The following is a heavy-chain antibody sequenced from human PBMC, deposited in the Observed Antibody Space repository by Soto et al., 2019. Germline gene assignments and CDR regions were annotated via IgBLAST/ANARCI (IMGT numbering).Heavy chain of an antibody. J-gene: IGHJ2*01. CDR1: GGSISSYY. CDR2: IYYSGST. V-gene: IGHV4-59*08. CDR3: ARFNWYFDL. Sequence: QVQLQESGPGLVKPSETLSLTCTVSGGSISSYYWSWIRQPPGKGLEWIGYIYYSGSTNYNPSPKSRDTISVDTSKNQFSRKLSSVTAADTAVYYCARFNWYFDLWGRGTLVTVSS.